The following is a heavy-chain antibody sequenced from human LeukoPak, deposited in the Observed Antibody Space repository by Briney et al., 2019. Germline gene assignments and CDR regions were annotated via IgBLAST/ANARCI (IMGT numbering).Heavy chain of an antibody. CDR3: AKDIGHSGSYLNYCYYGMDV. J-gene: IGHJ6*02. D-gene: IGHD1-26*01. Sequence: GGSLRLSCAASGFTFDDYTMHWVRHAPGKGLEWVSLISWDGGSTYYADSVKGRFTISRDNSKNSLYLQMNSLRTEDTALYYCAKDIGHSGSYLNYCYYGMDVWGQGTTVTVSS. CDR2: ISWDGGST. V-gene: IGHV3-43*01. CDR1: GFTFDDYT.